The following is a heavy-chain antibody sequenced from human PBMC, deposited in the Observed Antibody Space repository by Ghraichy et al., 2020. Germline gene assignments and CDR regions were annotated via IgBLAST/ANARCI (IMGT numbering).Heavy chain of an antibody. CDR2: ISAYNGNT. Sequence: AAVKVSCKASGYTFTSYGISWVRQAPGQGLEWMGWISAYNGNTNYAQKLQGRVTMTTDTSTSTAYMELRSLRSDDTAVYYCARDPSHGSSSFRDDYWGQGTLVTVSS. CDR1: GYTFTSYG. CDR3: ARDPSHGSSSFRDDY. J-gene: IGHJ4*02. D-gene: IGHD6-6*01. V-gene: IGHV1-18*04.